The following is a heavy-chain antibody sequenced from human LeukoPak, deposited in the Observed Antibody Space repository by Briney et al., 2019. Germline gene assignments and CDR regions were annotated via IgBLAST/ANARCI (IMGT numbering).Heavy chain of an antibody. D-gene: IGHD3-22*01. CDR3: ARPGTGRDSSGYRYFDY. J-gene: IGHJ4*02. CDR1: Y. V-gene: IGHV4-34*01. CDR2: INHSGRT. Sequence: YWSWIRQPPGKGLEWIGEINHSGRTNYNPSLKSRVTISVDTSKNQFSLKLSSVTAADTAVYYCARPGTGRDSSGYRYFDYWGQGTLVTVSS.